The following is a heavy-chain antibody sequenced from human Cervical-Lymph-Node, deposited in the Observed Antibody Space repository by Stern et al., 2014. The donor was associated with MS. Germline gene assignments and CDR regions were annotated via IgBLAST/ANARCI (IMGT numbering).Heavy chain of an antibody. CDR3: ATPSTVTVGGMDV. CDR2: IIPIFGTP. CDR1: GGTFSSQA. Sequence: VHLVESGAEVKKPVSSVKVSCKASGGTFSSQAINWVRQAPGQGLEWVGGIIPIFGTPNYAQKVQDRVTITADESTSTAYMDLSSLRSEDTAVYYCATPSTVTVGGMDVWGQGTTVTVSS. J-gene: IGHJ6*02. D-gene: IGHD4-17*01. V-gene: IGHV1-69*01.